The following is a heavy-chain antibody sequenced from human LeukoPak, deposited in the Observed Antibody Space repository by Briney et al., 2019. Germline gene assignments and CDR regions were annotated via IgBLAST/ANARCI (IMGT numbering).Heavy chain of an antibody. CDR2: INPNSGGT. J-gene: IGHJ4*02. V-gene: IGHV1-2*02. CDR3: ARAYYDIVTGYYNGFDY. CDR1: GYTFTGYY. Sequence: ASVKVPCKASGYTFTGYYMHWVRQAPGQGLEWMGWINPNSGGTNYAQKFQGRVTMTRDTSISTAYMELSRLRSDDTAVYYCARAYYDIVTGYYNGFDYWGQGTLVTVSS. D-gene: IGHD3-9*01.